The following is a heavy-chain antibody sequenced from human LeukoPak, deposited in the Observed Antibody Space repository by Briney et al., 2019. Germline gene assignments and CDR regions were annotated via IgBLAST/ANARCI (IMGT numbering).Heavy chain of an antibody. CDR2: IIPILNIT. CDR3: ARDRALVRELWSASAFDY. CDR1: GGTFITYA. D-gene: IGHD5-18*01. V-gene: IGHV1-69*04. Sequence: ASVKVSCKASGGTFITYAISWVRQAPGQGLEWMGRIIPILNITNYAQKFQGRVTITADKSTNTAYMELSNLRSEDTAVYFCARDRALVRELWSASAFDYWGQGTLVTVSS. J-gene: IGHJ4*02.